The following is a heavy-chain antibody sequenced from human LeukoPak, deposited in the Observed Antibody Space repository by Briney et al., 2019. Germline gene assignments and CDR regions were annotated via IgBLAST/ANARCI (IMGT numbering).Heavy chain of an antibody. CDR3: ARRGYGYSSGYYFDY. CDR1: GGSVSSYY. V-gene: IGHV4-59*08. D-gene: IGHD3-22*01. Sequence: SETLSLTCTVSGGSVSSYYWSWVRQPPGKGLEWIGYIYYSGSTNHNPSLKSRVTISVDTSKNQFSLKLSSVTAADTAVYYCARRGYGYSSGYYFDYWGQGTLVTVSS. CDR2: IYYSGST. J-gene: IGHJ4*02.